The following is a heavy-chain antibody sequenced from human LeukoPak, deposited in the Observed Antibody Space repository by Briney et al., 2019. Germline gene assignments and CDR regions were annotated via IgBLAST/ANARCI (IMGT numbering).Heavy chain of an antibody. CDR1: GFTFSSYW. V-gene: IGHV3-7*01. Sequence: GGSLRLSCAASGFTFSSYWMSWVRQAPGKGLEWAANINEAGSEKYYVDSVKGRFTISRNNAKNSLYLQMNSLRAEDTAVDYCARPAHCSSTSRSAFDYWGQGTLVTVSS. CDR2: INEAGSEK. CDR3: ARPAHCSSTSRSAFDY. D-gene: IGHD2-2*01. J-gene: IGHJ4*02.